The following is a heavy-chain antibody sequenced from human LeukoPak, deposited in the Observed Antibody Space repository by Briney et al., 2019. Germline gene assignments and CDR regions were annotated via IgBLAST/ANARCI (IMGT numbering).Heavy chain of an antibody. J-gene: IGHJ4*02. CDR1: GFTFSSYG. CDR2: IWYDGSKT. D-gene: IGHD2-15*01. CDR3: ARDHPTPYCSGGSCYGGFDY. Sequence: GRSLRLSCAASGFTFSSYGMHWVRQAPGKGLEWVAVIWYDGSKTYYADSVKGRFTISRDDSENTLYLQMNSLRAEDTAVYYCARDHPTPYCSGGSCYGGFDYWGQGTLVTVSS. V-gene: IGHV3-33*01.